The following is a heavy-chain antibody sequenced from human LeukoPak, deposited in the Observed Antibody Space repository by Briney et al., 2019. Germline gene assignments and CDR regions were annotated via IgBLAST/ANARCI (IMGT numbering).Heavy chain of an antibody. CDR1: GYTFTNYA. J-gene: IGHJ4*02. Sequence: ASVKVSCKASGYTFTNYAMNWVRQAPGQGLEWMGWINTNTGNPTYAQGFTGRFVLSLDTSVSTAYLQISSLKAEDTAVYYCAREYYYDSSGYWTSYSWGQGTLVTVSS. CDR3: AREYYYDSSGYWTSYS. CDR2: INTNTGNP. D-gene: IGHD3-22*01. V-gene: IGHV7-4-1*02.